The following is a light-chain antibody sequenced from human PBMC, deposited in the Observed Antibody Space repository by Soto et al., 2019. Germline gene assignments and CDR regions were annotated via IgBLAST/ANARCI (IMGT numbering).Light chain of an antibody. CDR3: QQYSGFLWP. V-gene: IGKV1-5*03. Sequence: DIQMTQSPSTLSASVGDTVTITCRASQSIGTWLAWFQQKPGKAPRVLIYRASSLESGVPSRFSGSGSGTEFTLTINSLQPDDFATYYCQQYSGFLWPFGQGTKVDNK. CDR2: RAS. J-gene: IGKJ1*01. CDR1: QSIGTW.